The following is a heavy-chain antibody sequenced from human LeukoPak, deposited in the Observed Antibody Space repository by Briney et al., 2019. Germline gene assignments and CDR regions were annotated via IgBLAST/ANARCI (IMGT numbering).Heavy chain of an antibody. CDR2: IYTSGST. CDR3: ARDRGFGENNWFDP. D-gene: IGHD3-10*01. Sequence: PSETLSLTCTVSGGSISSYYWSWIRQPAGKGLEWIGRIYTSGSTNYNPSLKSRVTMSVDTSKNQFSLELSSVTAADTAVYYCARDRGFGENNWFDPWGQGTLVTVSS. CDR1: GGSISSYY. V-gene: IGHV4-4*07. J-gene: IGHJ5*02.